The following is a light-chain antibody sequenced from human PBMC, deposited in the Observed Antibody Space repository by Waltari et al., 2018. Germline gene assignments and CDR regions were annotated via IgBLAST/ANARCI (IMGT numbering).Light chain of an antibody. V-gene: IGLV1-40*01. CDR3: QSFDSSLGVL. Sequence: QSALTQPPSVTGAPGQRVTISCTGSSSNMGAGYDVNWYQHLPGTAPKVLIYGNSDRPSGVPDRFSASKSGTSASLAIICLQAEDEGNYYCQSFDSSLGVLFGGGTKLTVL. CDR2: GNS. J-gene: IGLJ2*01. CDR1: SSNMGAGYD.